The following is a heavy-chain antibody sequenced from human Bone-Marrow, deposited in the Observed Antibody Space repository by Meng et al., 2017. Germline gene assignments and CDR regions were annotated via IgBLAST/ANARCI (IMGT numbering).Heavy chain of an antibody. CDR3: ASAPYDSSGYYPSLDAFDI. V-gene: IGHV1-2*02. CDR1: GYTFTGYY. Sequence: ASVKVSCKASGYTFTGYYMHWVRQAPGQGLEWMGWINPNSGGTNYAQKVQGRVTMTRDTSISTAYMELSRLRSDDTAVYYCASAPYDSSGYYPSLDAFDIWGQGTMVTVSS. D-gene: IGHD3-22*01. CDR2: INPNSGGT. J-gene: IGHJ3*02.